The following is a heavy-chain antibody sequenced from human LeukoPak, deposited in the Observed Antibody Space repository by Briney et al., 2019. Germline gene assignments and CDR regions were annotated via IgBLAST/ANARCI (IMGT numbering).Heavy chain of an antibody. CDR2: ISGSGGTT. CDR3: AKEDCGVDCSTFDY. J-gene: IGHJ4*02. CDR1: GFTFSRYA. Sequence: GGSLRLSCAASGFTFSRYAMSWVRQAPGKGLEWVSAISGSGGTTYYADSVKGRFTISRDNSKSTLYLQMNSLRAEDAAVYYCAKEDCGVDCSTFDYWGQGTLVTVSS. D-gene: IGHD2-21*02. V-gene: IGHV3-23*01.